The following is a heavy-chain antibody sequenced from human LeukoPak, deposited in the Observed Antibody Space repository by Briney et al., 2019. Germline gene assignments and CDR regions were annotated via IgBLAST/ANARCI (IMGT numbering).Heavy chain of an antibody. CDR3: ARDGVSVGGWYVGYYFDY. V-gene: IGHV3-20*04. D-gene: IGHD6-19*01. J-gene: IGHJ4*02. CDR2: INWNGGST. Sequence: PGGSLRLSCAASGFTFDDYGMSWVRQAPGKGLEWVSGINWNGGSTGYADSVKGRFTISRDNAKNSLYLQMNSLRAEDTALYYCARDGVSVGGWYVGYYFDYWGQGTLVTVSS. CDR1: GFTFDDYG.